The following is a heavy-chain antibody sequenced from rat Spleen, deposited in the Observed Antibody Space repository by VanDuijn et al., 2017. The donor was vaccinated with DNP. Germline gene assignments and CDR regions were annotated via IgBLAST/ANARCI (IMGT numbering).Heavy chain of an antibody. D-gene: IGHD1-2*01. Sequence: EVQLQESGPGLVKPSQSLSLTCSVTGYSITSNYWGWIRKFPGNKMEWIGHISYSGSTSYHPSLKSRISITRDTSKNQFFLQLNSVTTEDTATYFCARHDLSIAAISYNWFAYWGQGTLVTVSS. CDR1: GYSITSNY. J-gene: IGHJ3*01. V-gene: IGHV3-1*01. CDR3: ARHDLSIAAISYNWFAY. CDR2: ISYSGST.